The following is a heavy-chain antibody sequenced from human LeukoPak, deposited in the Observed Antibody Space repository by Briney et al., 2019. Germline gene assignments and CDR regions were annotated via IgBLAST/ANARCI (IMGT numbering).Heavy chain of an antibody. Sequence: SETLSLTCAVYGGSFSGYYRSWIRQPPGKGLEWIGEINHSGSTNYNPSLKSRVTISVDTSKNQFSLRLSSVTAADTAVYSCAPLIRIVVAGRENWFDPWGQGTLVTVSS. J-gene: IGHJ5*02. D-gene: IGHD6-19*01. CDR2: INHSGST. V-gene: IGHV4-34*01. CDR3: APLIRIVVAGRENWFDP. CDR1: GGSFSGYY.